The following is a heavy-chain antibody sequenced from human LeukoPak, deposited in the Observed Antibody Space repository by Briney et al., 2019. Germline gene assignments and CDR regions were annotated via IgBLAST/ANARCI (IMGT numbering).Heavy chain of an antibody. Sequence: ASVKVSCKASGYTFSSYYMSWVRHAPGQGLEWMGRFNPNAGSTSYAQKFQGRVTLTRDTSTSTVYMELSSLRSEDTAVYYCARESVDAPFDYWGQGTLVTVSP. CDR1: GYTFSSYY. CDR2: FNPNAGST. V-gene: IGHV1-46*01. D-gene: IGHD5-12*01. J-gene: IGHJ4*02. CDR3: ARESVDAPFDY.